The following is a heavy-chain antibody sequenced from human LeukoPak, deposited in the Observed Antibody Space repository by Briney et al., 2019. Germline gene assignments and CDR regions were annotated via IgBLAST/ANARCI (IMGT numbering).Heavy chain of an antibody. CDR2: MNPNSGNT. CDR3: ARSGGNYYDFDS. J-gene: IGHJ4*02. D-gene: IGHD1-26*01. CDR1: GYTFSSYD. V-gene: IGHV1-8*01. Sequence: GASVKVSCKASGYTFSSYDINWVRQATGQGLEWMGWMNPNSGNTGYAQKFQGRFSMTRNTSLTTAYMELNSLRSEDTAFYYCARSGGNYYDFDSWGQGTLVTVSS.